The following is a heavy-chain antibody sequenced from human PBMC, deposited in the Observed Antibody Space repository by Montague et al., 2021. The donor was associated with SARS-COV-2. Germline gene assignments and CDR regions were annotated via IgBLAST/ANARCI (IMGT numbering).Heavy chain of an antibody. V-gene: IGHV4-39*07. J-gene: IGHJ6*02. Sequence: SETLSLTCTVSGGSISSSSYYWGWIRQPPGKGLEWIGSIYYSGSTYYNPSLKSRVTISVDTSKNQFSLKLSSVTAADTAVYYCARVYYDISAMDVWGQGTTVTVSS. CDR3: ARVYYDISAMDV. CDR1: GGSISSSSYY. D-gene: IGHD3-9*01. CDR2: IYYSGST.